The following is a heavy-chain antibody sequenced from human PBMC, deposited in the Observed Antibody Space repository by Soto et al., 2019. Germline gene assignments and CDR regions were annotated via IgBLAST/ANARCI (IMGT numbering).Heavy chain of an antibody. CDR1: GFTFSSYA. CDR3: ARDYVRITIFGVVIHKTVYYYGMDV. D-gene: IGHD3-3*01. V-gene: IGHV3-30-3*01. J-gene: IGHJ6*02. Sequence: LRLSCAASGFTFSSYAMHWVRQAPGKGLEWVAVISYDGSNKYYADSVKGRFTISRDNSKNTLYLQMNSLRAEDTAVYYCARDYVRITIFGVVIHKTVYYYGMDVWGQGTTVTVSS. CDR2: ISYDGSNK.